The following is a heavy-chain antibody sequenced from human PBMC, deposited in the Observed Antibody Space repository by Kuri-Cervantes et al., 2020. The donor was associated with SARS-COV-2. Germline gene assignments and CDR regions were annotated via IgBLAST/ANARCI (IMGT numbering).Heavy chain of an antibody. Sequence: SEILSLTCTVSGGSISSYYWSWIRQPPGKGLEWIGYIYYSGSTNYNPSLKSRVTISVDTSKNQFSLKLSSVTAADTAVYYCARSRGAIDYWGQGTLVTVSS. V-gene: IGHV4-59*01. CDR1: GGSISSYY. CDR2: IYYSGST. CDR3: ARSRGAIDY. J-gene: IGHJ4*02. D-gene: IGHD1-26*01.